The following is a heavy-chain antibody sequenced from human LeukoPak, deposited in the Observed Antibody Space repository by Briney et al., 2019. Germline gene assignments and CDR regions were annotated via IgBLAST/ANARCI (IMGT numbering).Heavy chain of an antibody. D-gene: IGHD2-15*01. CDR3: ARGYPEVVVVVAASFDY. CDR2: INHSGST. V-gene: IGHV4-34*01. Sequence: ASETLSLTCAVYGGSFSGYYWSWIRQPPGKGLEWIGEINHSGSTNYNPSLKSRVTISVDTSKNQFSLKLSSVTAADTAVYYCARGYPEVVVVVAASFDYWGQGTLVTVSS. CDR1: GGSFSGYY. J-gene: IGHJ4*02.